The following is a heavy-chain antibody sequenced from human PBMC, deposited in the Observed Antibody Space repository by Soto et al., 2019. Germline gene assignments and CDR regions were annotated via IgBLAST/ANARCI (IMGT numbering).Heavy chain of an antibody. CDR2: IYYSGST. V-gene: IGHV4-59*01. J-gene: IGHJ5*02. CDR1: GGSISSYY. Sequence: SETLSLTCTVSGGSISSYYWSWIRQPPGKGLKWIGYIYYSGSTNYNPSLKSRVTISVDTSKNQFSLKLSSVTAADTAVYYCARVVRYSSSWYVSGELPILVNWFDPWGQGTLVTVSS. CDR3: ARVVRYSSSWYVSGELPILVNWFDP. D-gene: IGHD6-13*01.